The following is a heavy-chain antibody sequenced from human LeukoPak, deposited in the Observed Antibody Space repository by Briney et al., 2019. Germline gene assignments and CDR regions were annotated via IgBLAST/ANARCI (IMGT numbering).Heavy chain of an antibody. J-gene: IGHJ4*02. CDR1: GFTFSSYG. CDR3: AKQVRASIYDIFDGGGFDY. V-gene: IGHV3-30*18. CDR2: ISYEGSNK. Sequence: GGSLRLSCAASGFTFSSYGMHWVRQAPGKGREGVGVISYEGSNKYYADSVKGRFTISRDNSKNTLYLQMNSLRAEDTAVYYCAKQVRASIYDIFDGGGFDYWGQGTLVTVSS. D-gene: IGHD3-9*01.